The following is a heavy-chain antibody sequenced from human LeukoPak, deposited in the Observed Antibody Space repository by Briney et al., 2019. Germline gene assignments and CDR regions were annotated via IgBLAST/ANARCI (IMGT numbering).Heavy chain of an antibody. Sequence: SETLSLTCTVSGGSISSSSYYWGWIRQPPGKGLEWIGSIYYSGSTYYNPSLKSRVTISVDTSKNQFSLKLSSMTAADTAVYYCARRQPGSSLRYWGQGTLVTVSS. V-gene: IGHV4-39*07. J-gene: IGHJ4*02. CDR1: GGSISSSSYY. CDR3: ARRQPGSSLRY. CDR2: IYYSGST. D-gene: IGHD6-13*01.